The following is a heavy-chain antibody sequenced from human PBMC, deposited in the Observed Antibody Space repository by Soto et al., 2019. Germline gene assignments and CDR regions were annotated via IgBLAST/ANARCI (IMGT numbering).Heavy chain of an antibody. J-gene: IGHJ6*02. D-gene: IGHD2-15*01. Sequence: EVQLVESGGGLVKPGGSLRLSCAASGFTFYNSWMNWVRQAPGKGLEWVGRIKRNSDGGRTDYAAPVKSRFTISRDDSENMLYLQMNSLKTEDTAVYYCTTGSVEGVWGQGTTVSVSS. V-gene: IGHV3-15*07. CDR3: TTGSVEGV. CDR2: IKRNSDGGRT. CDR1: GFTFYNSW.